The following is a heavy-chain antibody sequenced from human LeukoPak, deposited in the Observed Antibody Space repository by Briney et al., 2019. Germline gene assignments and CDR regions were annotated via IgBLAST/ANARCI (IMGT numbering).Heavy chain of an antibody. CDR3: ARDPEPLLWFGELPDY. CDR2: NSSSSSYI. V-gene: IGHV3-21*01. Sequence: GGSLRLSCAASGFTFSSYSMNWVRQAPGKGLEWVSSNSSSSSYIYYADSVKGRFTISRDNAKNSLYLQMNSLRVEDTAVYYCARDPEPLLWFGELPDYWGQGTLVTVSS. D-gene: IGHD3-10*01. CDR1: GFTFSSYS. J-gene: IGHJ4*02.